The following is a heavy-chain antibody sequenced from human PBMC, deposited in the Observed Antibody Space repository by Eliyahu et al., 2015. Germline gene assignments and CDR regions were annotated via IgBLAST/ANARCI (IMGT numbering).Heavy chain of an antibody. CDR3: ARTAGDSATRTYYYFMDV. Sequence: QVHLEESCPGLVKPSETLSLXCTVXGXXXYFYXWNWIRKSPGKGLEWLGKVYYTGATDYSPSLESRVTISVDMSKKQFSLKLTSVTAADTAVYYCARTAGDSATRTYYYFMDVWGKGTMVTVSS. CDR1: GXXXYFYX. V-gene: IGHV4-59*01. CDR2: VYYTGAT. D-gene: IGHD6-6*01. J-gene: IGHJ6*03.